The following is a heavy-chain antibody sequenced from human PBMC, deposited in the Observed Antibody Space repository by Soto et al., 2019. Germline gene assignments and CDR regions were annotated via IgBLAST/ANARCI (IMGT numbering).Heavy chain of an antibody. V-gene: IGHV1-2*04. J-gene: IGHJ4*02. CDR1: GYTFTGYY. Sequence: ASVKVSCKASGYTFTGYYMHWVRQAPGQGLEWMGWINPNSGGTNYAQKFQGWVTMTRDTSISTAYMELSSLRSEDTAVYYCARPDEGDYFDYWGQGTLVTVSS. CDR2: INPNSGGT. CDR3: ARPDEGDYFDY.